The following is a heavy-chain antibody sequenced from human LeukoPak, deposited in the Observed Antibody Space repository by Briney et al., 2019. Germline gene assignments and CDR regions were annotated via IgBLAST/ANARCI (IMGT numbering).Heavy chain of an antibody. CDR1: GFTFSTYA. Sequence: GGSLRLSCEVSGFTFSTYAMHWVRQAPGKGLEWVAVISYDGSNKYYADSVKGRFTISRDNSKNTLYLQMNSLRPEDTAVFYCAKAVHSSSSWQIDYWGQGTLVTVSS. CDR3: AKAVHSSSSWQIDY. D-gene: IGHD6-6*01. V-gene: IGHV3-30*18. J-gene: IGHJ4*02. CDR2: ISYDGSNK.